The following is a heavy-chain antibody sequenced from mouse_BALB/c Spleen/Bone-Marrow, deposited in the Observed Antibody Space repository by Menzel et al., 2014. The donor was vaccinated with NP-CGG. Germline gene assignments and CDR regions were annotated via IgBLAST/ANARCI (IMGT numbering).Heavy chain of an antibody. CDR1: GFTFTSYT. J-gene: IGHJ3*01. V-gene: IGHV5-12-2*01. Sequence: EVQLVESGGGSVQPGVSLKLSCAASGFTFTSYTMSWVRQTPEKRLEWVAYISNGGGSTYHPDTVKGRFTISRDNAKNTLYLQMSSLKSEDTAIYYCTREDYGAYWGQGTLVTVSA. CDR3: TREDYGAY. CDR2: ISNGGGST. D-gene: IGHD2-4*01.